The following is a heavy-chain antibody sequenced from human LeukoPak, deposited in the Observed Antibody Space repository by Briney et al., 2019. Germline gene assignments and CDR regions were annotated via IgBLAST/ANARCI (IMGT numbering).Heavy chain of an antibody. D-gene: IGHD2-15*01. CDR2: INHSGST. CDR3: VRSRLNCSGGSCYSFDY. Sequence: SETLSLTCAVYGGSFSGYYWSWIRQPPGKGLEWIGEINHSGSTNYNPSLKSRVTISVDTSKNQFSLKLSSVTAADTAVYYCVRSRLNCSGGSCYSFDYWGQGTLVTVSS. J-gene: IGHJ4*02. V-gene: IGHV4-34*01. CDR1: GGSFSGYY.